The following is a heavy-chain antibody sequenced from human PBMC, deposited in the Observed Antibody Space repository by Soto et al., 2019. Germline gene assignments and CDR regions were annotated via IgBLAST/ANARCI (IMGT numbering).Heavy chain of an antibody. CDR3: ATAGNYRFDT. D-gene: IGHD3-16*02. CDR1: EFTFSDYW. CDR2: INTDGTTT. J-gene: IGHJ4*01. Sequence: VGSLRLSCTVSEFTFSDYWMHWVRQAPGKGLVWVSRINTDGTTTNYADSVKGRFTISRDNARNTLYLQMNSLRGEDTAVYYCATAGNYRFDTWGHGTLVTVSS. V-gene: IGHV3-74*01.